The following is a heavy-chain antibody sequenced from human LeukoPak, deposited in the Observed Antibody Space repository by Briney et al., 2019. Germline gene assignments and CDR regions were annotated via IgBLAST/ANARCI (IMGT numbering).Heavy chain of an antibody. D-gene: IGHD4-11*01. CDR2: IIPILGIA. Sequence: SVKVSCKASGGTFSSYTISWVRQAPGQGLEWMGRIIPILGIANYAQKFQGRVAITADKSTSTAYMELSSLRSEDTAVYYCASLRSAVTAALDYWGKGTLVTVSS. CDR3: ASLRSAVTAALDY. CDR1: GGTFSSYT. V-gene: IGHV1-69*02. J-gene: IGHJ4*02.